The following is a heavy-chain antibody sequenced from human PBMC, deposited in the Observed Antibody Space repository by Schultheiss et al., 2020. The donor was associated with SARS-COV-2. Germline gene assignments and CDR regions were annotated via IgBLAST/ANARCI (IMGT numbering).Heavy chain of an antibody. J-gene: IGHJ4*02. Sequence: SETLSLTCTVSGGSISSSRYYWGWIRQPPGKGLEWIGSIYYSGSTYYNPSLKSRVTISVDTSKNQFSLKLSSVTAADTAVYYCARDGGSYVSEVNWGQGTLVTVSS. CDR3: ARDGGSYVSEVN. CDR2: IYYSGST. CDR1: GGSISSSRYY. V-gene: IGHV4-39*07. D-gene: IGHD1-26*01.